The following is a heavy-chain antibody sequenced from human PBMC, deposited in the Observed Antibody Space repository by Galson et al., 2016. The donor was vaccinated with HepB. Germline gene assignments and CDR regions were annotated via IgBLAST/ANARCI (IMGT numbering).Heavy chain of an antibody. CDR1: GGSVSTTHFY. CDR3: ARHLAPSIVSGFDY. CDR2: IYYTGTT. J-gene: IGHJ4*02. Sequence: SETLSLTCTVSGGSVSTTHFYWGWIRQPPGKGLEWIGTIYYTGTTYYNPSLMSRVTTSADTSKNQFSVRLSSLTAADTAIYYCARHLAPSIVSGFDYWGQGILVTVSS. D-gene: IGHD3-16*02. V-gene: IGHV4-39*01.